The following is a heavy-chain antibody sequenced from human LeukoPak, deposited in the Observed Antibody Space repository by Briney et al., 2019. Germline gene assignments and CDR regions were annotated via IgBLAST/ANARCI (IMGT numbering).Heavy chain of an antibody. CDR1: GFTFSSYT. CDR3: AREIVSSNSFDN. V-gene: IGHV3-21*01. D-gene: IGHD2-2*01. CDR2: ISSAGGYI. J-gene: IGHJ4*02. Sequence: GSLRLSCAASGFTFSSYTLNWVRQAPGKGLGWVSSISSAGGYIYYADSVKGRFTISRDNAKNSLYLQMNSLRAVDTAVYYCAREIVSSNSFDNWGQGTLVTVSS.